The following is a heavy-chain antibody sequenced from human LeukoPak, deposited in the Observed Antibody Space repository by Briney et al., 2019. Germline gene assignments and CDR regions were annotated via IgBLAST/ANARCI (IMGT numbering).Heavy chain of an antibody. Sequence: AESLQISSRGSGYSSTSYWIGWVRQMPRKGLEWMGIIYPGDSDTRYSPSFQGQVTISADKSISTAYLQWSSLKASDTAMYYCARQAGAMVVTVDYWGQGTLVTVSS. CDR3: ARQAGAMVVTVDY. CDR2: IYPGDSDT. J-gene: IGHJ4*02. V-gene: IGHV5-51*01. D-gene: IGHD4-23*01. CDR1: GYSSTSYW.